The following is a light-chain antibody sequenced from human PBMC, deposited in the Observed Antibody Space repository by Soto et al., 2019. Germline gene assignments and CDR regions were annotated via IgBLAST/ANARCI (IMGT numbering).Light chain of an antibody. V-gene: IGKV3-20*01. CDR1: QSVTNNY. Sequence: EVVLTQSPGTLSLSPGERATLSCRASQSVTNNYLAWYQQRPGQAPRLLIFGSSDRATGIPDRFRGSGSGTEFTLTISRLEPEDFAVYYCHQYGSSPPYTFGQGTKLEIK. CDR3: HQYGSSPPYT. J-gene: IGKJ2*01. CDR2: GSS.